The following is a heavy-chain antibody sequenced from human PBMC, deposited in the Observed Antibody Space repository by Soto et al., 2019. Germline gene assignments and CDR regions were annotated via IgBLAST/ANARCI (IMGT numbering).Heavy chain of an antibody. CDR2: INHSGST. CDR1: GGSFSGYY. J-gene: IGHJ5*02. D-gene: IGHD2-8*01. CDR3: ARGVHCTNGVCYGQFDP. V-gene: IGHV4-34*01. Sequence: SETLSLTCAVYGGSFSGYYWSWIRQPPGKGLEWIGEINHSGSTNYNPSLKSRVTISVDTSKNQFSLKLSSVTAADTAVYYCARGVHCTNGVCYGQFDPWGQGTLVTVSS.